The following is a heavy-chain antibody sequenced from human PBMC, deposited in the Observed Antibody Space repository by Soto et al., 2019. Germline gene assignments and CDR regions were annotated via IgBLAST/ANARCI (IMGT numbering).Heavy chain of an antibody. D-gene: IGHD2-15*01. Sequence: PGGSLRLSCAASGFTFSSYAMHWVRQAPGKGLEWVAVISYDGSNKYYADSVKGRFTIPRDNSKNTLYLQMNSLRAEDTAVYYCAREPVVAARGGFDYWGQGTLVTVSS. J-gene: IGHJ4*02. CDR3: AREPVVAARGGFDY. V-gene: IGHV3-30-3*01. CDR1: GFTFSSYA. CDR2: ISYDGSNK.